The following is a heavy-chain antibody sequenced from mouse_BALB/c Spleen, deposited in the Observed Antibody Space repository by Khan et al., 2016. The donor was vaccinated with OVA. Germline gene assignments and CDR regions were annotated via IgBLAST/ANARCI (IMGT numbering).Heavy chain of an antibody. D-gene: IGHD2-14*01. Sequence: QVQLKESGAELARPGASVKLSCKASGYTFTSYWMQWVRQRPGQGLEWIGTIYPGDGDTRYTQKFKGKATLTADKSSSTAYMQLSSLTSEDSAVYYCANYRYDYFDYGGQGTTLTVSS. J-gene: IGHJ2*01. CDR2: IYPGDGDT. CDR3: ANYRYDYFDY. V-gene: IGHV1-87*01. CDR1: GYTFTSYW.